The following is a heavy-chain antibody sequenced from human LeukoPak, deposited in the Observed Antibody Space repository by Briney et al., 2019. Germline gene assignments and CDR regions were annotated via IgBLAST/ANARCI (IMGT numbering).Heavy chain of an antibody. V-gene: IGHV3-20*04. CDR1: GFTFSSYA. CDR2: INWNGGST. Sequence: SGGSLRLPCAASGFTFSSYAMSWVRHAPGKGLEWVSGINWNGGSTVYADSVKGRFTISRDNAKNSLYLQLNSLRAEDTALYYCARNFWSGYSGAFDIWGQGTMVTVSS. J-gene: IGHJ3*02. CDR3: ARNFWSGYSGAFDI. D-gene: IGHD3-3*01.